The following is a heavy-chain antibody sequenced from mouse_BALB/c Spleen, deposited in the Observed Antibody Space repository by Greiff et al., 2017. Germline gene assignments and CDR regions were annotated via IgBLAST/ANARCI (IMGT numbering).Heavy chain of an antibody. Sequence: EVKLVESGGGLVQPGGSRKLSCAASGFTFSSFGMHWVRQAPEKGLEWVAYISSGSSTIYYADTVKGRFTISRDNPKNTLFLQMTSLRSEDTAMYYCARSDRFHFDYWGQGTTLTVSS. CDR2: ISSGSSTI. D-gene: IGHD2-14*01. CDR1: GFTFSSFG. CDR3: ARSDRFHFDY. J-gene: IGHJ2*01. V-gene: IGHV5-17*02.